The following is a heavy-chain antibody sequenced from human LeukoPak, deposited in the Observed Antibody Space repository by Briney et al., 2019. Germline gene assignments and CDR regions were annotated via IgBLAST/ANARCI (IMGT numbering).Heavy chain of an antibody. CDR2: IYSGGST. V-gene: IGHV3-53*01. CDR1: GFIVSSNY. D-gene: IGHD4-17*01. Sequence: PGGSLRLSCAASGFIVSSNYMSWVRQARGKGLEWVSVIYSGGSTDYADSVKGRFTISRDNSKNTLSLQMHSLRAEDTAVYYCARDRPNAVRGDYVRWGQGTLVTVSS. CDR3: ARDRPNAVRGDYVR. J-gene: IGHJ1*01.